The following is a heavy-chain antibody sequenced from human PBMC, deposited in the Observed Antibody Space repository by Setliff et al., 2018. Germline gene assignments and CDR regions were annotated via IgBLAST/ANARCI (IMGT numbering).Heavy chain of an antibody. Sequence: KPSETLSLTCAVYGGSFSGYYWSWIRQPPGKGLEWIGEINHSGSTNYNPSLKSRVTISVDTSKNQFSLTLSSVTAADTAVYYCARVGRGSPIDYMDVWGKGTTVTVSS. CDR3: ARVGRGSPIDYMDV. CDR2: INHSGST. CDR1: GGSFSGYY. V-gene: IGHV4-34*01. D-gene: IGHD3-10*01. J-gene: IGHJ6*03.